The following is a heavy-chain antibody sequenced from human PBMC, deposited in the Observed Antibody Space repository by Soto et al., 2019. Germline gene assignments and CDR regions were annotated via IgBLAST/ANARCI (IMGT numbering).Heavy chain of an antibody. Sequence: SETLSLTCAVYGGSFSGYYWSWIRQPPGKGLEWIGEINHSGSTNYNPSLKSRVTISVDTSKNQFSLKLSSVTAADTAVYYCARKSRRTGIDYWGQGTLVTVSS. CDR3: ARKSRRTGIDY. D-gene: IGHD3-10*01. V-gene: IGHV4-34*01. CDR2: INHSGST. J-gene: IGHJ4*02. CDR1: GGSFSGYY.